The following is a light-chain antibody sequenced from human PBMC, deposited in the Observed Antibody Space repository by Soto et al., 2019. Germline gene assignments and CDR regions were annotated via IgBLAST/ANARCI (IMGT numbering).Light chain of an antibody. CDR1: QGISSY. J-gene: IGKJ5*01. CDR3: QQLNSYPLT. CDR2: AAS. V-gene: IGKV1-9*01. Sequence: DIQLTQSPSFLSASVGDRVTITCRDSQGISSYLAWYQQKPGKAPKLLISAASTLQSGVPSRFSGSGSGTEFTLTISSLQPEDFATYYCQQLNSYPLTFGQGTRLEIK.